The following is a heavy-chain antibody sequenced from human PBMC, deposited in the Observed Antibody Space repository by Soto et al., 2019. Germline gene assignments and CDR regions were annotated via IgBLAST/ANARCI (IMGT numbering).Heavy chain of an antibody. J-gene: IGHJ5*02. CDR1: GFTFSSYS. D-gene: IGHD3-9*01. V-gene: IGHV3-21*01. Sequence: PGGSLRLSCAASGFTFSSYSMNWVRQAPGKGLEWVSSISSSSSYIYYADSVKGRFTISRDNAKNSLYLQMNSLRAEDTAVYYCARDDSAQTGYHIAAWFDPWGQGTLVTVSS. CDR2: ISSSSSYI. CDR3: ARDDSAQTGYHIAAWFDP.